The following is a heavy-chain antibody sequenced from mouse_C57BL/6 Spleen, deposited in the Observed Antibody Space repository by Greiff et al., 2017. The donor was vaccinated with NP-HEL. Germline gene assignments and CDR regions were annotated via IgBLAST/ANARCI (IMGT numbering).Heavy chain of an antibody. J-gene: IGHJ3*01. V-gene: IGHV14-4*01. D-gene: IGHD2-2*01. CDR3: TTGNYGSAWFAD. CDR1: GFNIKDDY. Sequence: EVQLQQSGAELVRPGASVKLSCTASGFNIKDDYMHWVKQRPEQGLEWIGWIDPENGDTEYASKFQGKATITADTSSNTAYLQLSSLTSEDTAVYYCTTGNYGSAWFADWGQGTLVTVSA. CDR2: IDPENGDT.